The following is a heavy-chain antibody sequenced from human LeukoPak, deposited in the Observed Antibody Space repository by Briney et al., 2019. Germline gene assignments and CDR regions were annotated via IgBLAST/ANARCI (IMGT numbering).Heavy chain of an antibody. CDR2: IIPIFGTA. V-gene: IGHV1-69*13. CDR1: GGTFSSYA. Sequence: SVRVSCKASGGTFSSYAISWVRQAPGQGLEWMGGIIPIFGTANYAQKFQGRVTITADESTSTAYMELSSLRSEDTAVYYCARVYTDYYYMDVWGKGTTVTVSS. D-gene: IGHD2-2*02. J-gene: IGHJ6*03. CDR3: ARVYTDYYYMDV.